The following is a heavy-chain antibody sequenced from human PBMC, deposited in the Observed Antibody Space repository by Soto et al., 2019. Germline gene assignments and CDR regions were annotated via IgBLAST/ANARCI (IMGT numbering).Heavy chain of an antibody. V-gene: IGHV4-31*03. CDR1: GGSISSGAYY. J-gene: IGHJ5*02. Sequence: LSLTCTVSGGSISSGAYYWGWIRQHPGKGLEWIGYISHRGTAYYTPSLKSRVSLSVDPSKSQFSLNVTSLTAADTAVYYCARVSATGTRWFDPWGPGTLVTVSS. CDR3: ARVSATGTRWFDP. D-gene: IGHD6-13*01. CDR2: ISHRGTA.